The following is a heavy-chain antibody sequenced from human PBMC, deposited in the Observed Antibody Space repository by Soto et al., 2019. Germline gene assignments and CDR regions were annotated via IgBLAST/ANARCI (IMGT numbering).Heavy chain of an antibody. CDR2: IFSDGSP. Sequence: QLQLRQSGPGLVKPPETLSLTCSVSGASITSGDYYWGWIRLPPGKGLEWVGSIFSDGSPYYNPSLQSRVTFSIDTSRNEFSLKLNSATAADTAVYYCVRTVGSSWFFDLWGRGTLITVSS. D-gene: IGHD3-10*01. V-gene: IGHV4-39*01. CDR3: VRTVGSSWFFDL. J-gene: IGHJ2*01. CDR1: GASITSGDYY.